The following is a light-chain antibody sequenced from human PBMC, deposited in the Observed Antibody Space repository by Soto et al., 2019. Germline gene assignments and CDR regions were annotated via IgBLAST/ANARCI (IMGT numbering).Light chain of an antibody. CDR3: QKYNSAQYT. Sequence: DIQMTQSPSSLSASVGDRVTITCRASQGISNYLAWYQQKPGKVPKLLIYVASTLKSGVPSRFIGSGSVTDYTLTISSLQPEDVATYYCQKYNSAQYTFGQRNKLEIK. CDR2: VAS. V-gene: IGKV1-27*01. CDR1: QGISNY. J-gene: IGKJ2*01.